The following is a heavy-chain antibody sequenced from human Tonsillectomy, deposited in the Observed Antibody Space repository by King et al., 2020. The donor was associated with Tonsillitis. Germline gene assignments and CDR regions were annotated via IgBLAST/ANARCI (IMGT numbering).Heavy chain of an antibody. CDR3: AVAGYCSSVSCFRPYNWFDP. CDR1: GFTFSSYS. V-gene: IGHV3-48*01. CDR2: ISSSSSTK. Sequence: VQLVESGGGLVQPGGSLRLSCAASGFTFSSYSMNWVRQAPGKGLECISYISSSSSTKHYAGSVKGRFTISRDNAKNSLYLQMNSLRAEDTAVYYCAVAGYCSSVSCFRPYNWFDPWGQGTLVTVSS. D-gene: IGHD2-2*01. J-gene: IGHJ5*02.